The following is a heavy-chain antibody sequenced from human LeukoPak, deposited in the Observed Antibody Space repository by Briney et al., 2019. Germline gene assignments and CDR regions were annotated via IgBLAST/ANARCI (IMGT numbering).Heavy chain of an antibody. D-gene: IGHD3-10*01. V-gene: IGHV4-59*08. Sequence: SETLSLTCAVSGGSISSYYWSWIRQPPGKGLEWIGYINYSGSTKYNPSLKGRVTISLDTSKNQFSLKLSSVTAADTAVYYCARHHSAVLVWFGELPKNFDYWGQGTLVTVSS. CDR3: ARHHSAVLVWFGELPKNFDY. J-gene: IGHJ4*02. CDR2: INYSGST. CDR1: GGSISSYY.